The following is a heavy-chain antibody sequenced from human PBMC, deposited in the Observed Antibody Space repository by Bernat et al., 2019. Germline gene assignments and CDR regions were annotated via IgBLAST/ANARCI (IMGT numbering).Heavy chain of an antibody. D-gene: IGHD2-21*02. CDR1: GFTFDDYA. CDR3: AKDKARATAIEFDY. CDR2: ISGDGGST. Sequence: EVQLVESGGGVVQPGGSLRLSCAASGFTFDDYAMHWVRQAPGKVLEWVSLISGDGGSTYYADSVKGRFTISRDNSKNSLYLQMNSLRTEDTALYYCAKDKARATAIEFDYWGQGTLVTVSS. V-gene: IGHV3-43*02. J-gene: IGHJ4*02.